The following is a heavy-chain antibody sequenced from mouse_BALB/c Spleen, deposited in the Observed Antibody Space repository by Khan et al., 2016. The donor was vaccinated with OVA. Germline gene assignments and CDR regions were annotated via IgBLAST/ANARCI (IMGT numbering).Heavy chain of an antibody. CDR3: ASHLTGSLAY. CDR1: GFTFSSYS. D-gene: IGHD4-1*01. Sequence: EVELVESGGDLVEPGGSLKLSCAASGFTFSSYSMSWVRQTPDKRLEWVATISSGGDYTYYPDIVKGRFIISRDNAKDTLYMQMSSLKSEDTAMYYCASHLTGSLAYWGQGTLVAVSA. J-gene: IGHJ3*01. CDR2: ISSGGDYT. V-gene: IGHV5-6*01.